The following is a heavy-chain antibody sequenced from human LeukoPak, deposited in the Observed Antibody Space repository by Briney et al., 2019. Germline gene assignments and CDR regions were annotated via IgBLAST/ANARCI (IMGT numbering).Heavy chain of an antibody. V-gene: IGHV3-53*05. CDR3: ARGTAMVRVWYYYGMDV. D-gene: IGHD5-18*01. J-gene: IGHJ6*02. CDR2: IYSGGST. Sequence: PGGSLRLSCAASGFSVSSNYMSWVRQAPGKGLEWVSVIYSGGSTYYADSVKGRFTISRDNSKNTLYLQMNSLRAEDTAVYYCARGTAMVRVWYYYGMDVWGQGTTVTVSS. CDR1: GFSVSSNY.